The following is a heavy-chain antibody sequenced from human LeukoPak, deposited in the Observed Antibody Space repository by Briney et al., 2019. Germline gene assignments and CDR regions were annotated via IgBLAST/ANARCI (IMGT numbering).Heavy chain of an antibody. CDR3: SRGDKQLVFNRNKGGFDP. V-gene: IGHV3-30*04. CDR2: ISYDGSNK. CDR1: GFTFSSYA. D-gene: IGHD6-13*01. J-gene: IGHJ5*02. Sequence: GMSLRLSCAASGFTFSSYAMHWVRQAPGKGLEWVTIISYDGSNKYYADSVKGRFTISRDNSKNTLYLQMNSLRTEDTAVYYCSRGDKQLVFNRNKGGFDPWGQGTLVTVSS.